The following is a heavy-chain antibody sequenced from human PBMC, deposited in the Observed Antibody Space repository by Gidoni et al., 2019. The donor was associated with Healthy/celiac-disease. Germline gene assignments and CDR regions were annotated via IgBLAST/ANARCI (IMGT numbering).Heavy chain of an antibody. V-gene: IGHV1-2*04. D-gene: IGHD1-20*01. CDR1: GYTFSGYY. CDR3: ARDTGRFSLTS. J-gene: IGHJ4*02. Sequence: QVQLVQSGAEVKKPGASVTVSCKTPGYTFSGYYLHWIRQAPGQGLEWLGWINPDSGVTNYAQKFQDWVTMTRDTSISTAYLELSGLTSGDTAVYYCARDTGRFSLTSWGQGTVVTVSS. CDR2: INPDSGVT.